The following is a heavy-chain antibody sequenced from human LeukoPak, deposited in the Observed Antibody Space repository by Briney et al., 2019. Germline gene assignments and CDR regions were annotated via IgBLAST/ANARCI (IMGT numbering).Heavy chain of an antibody. D-gene: IGHD2-2*01. CDR3: ARSIVVVPAAPPEY. CDR1: GGSISSYY. Sequence: SETLSLTCTVSGGSISSYYWSWIRQPPGKGLEWIGYIYYSGSTNYNPSLKSRVTISVDTSKNQFSLKLSSVTAADTAVYYCARSIVVVPAAPPEYWGQGTLVTVSS. V-gene: IGHV4-59*12. CDR2: IYYSGST. J-gene: IGHJ4*02.